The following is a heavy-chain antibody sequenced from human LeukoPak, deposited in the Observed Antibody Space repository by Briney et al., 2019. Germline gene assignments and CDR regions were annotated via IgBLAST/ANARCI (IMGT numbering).Heavy chain of an antibody. V-gene: IGHV3-23*01. Sequence: GGSLRLSCGVSGFTLSSYAMSWVRQAPGKGLEWVSAISGSGAITYYADSVKGRFTISRDNSKNTLYLQMNSLRAEDTALYYCAKRLTGYYYIDYWGQGTLVTVSS. J-gene: IGHJ4*02. CDR3: AKRLTGYYYIDY. D-gene: IGHD3-9*01. CDR2: ISGSGAIT. CDR1: GFTLSSYA.